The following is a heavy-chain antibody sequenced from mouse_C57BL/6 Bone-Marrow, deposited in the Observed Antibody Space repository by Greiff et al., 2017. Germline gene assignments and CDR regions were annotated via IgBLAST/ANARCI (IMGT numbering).Heavy chain of an antibody. J-gene: IGHJ1*03. Sequence: QVQLQQSGAELVKPGASVKLSCKASGYTFTEYTIHWVKQRSGQGLEWIGWFYPGSGSIKYNEKFKDKATLTADKSSSTVYMELSRLTSEDSAVYFCARHEEGYYYGSSYEWYFDVWGTGTTVTVSS. D-gene: IGHD1-1*01. CDR2: FYPGSGSI. V-gene: IGHV1-62-2*01. CDR3: ARHEEGYYYGSSYEWYFDV. CDR1: GYTFTEYT.